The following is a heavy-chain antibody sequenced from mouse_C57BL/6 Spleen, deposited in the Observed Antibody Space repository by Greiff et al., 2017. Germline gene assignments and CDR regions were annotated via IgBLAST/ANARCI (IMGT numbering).Heavy chain of an antibody. CDR1: GYAFSSSW. CDR3: AREKAY. CDR2: IYPGDGDT. V-gene: IGHV1-82*01. J-gene: IGHJ3*01. Sequence: QVQLQQSGPELVKPGASVKISCTASGYAFSSSWMNWVKQRPGKGLEWIGRIYPGDGDTNYNGKFKGKATLTADKSSSTAYMQLSSLTSEDSAVYFCAREKAYWGQGTLVTVYA.